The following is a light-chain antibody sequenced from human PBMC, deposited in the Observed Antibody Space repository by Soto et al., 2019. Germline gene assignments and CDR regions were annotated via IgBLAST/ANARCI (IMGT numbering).Light chain of an antibody. J-gene: IGLJ1*01. Sequence: QSVLTQPPSVSGSPGQSVTISCTGTSSDVGSYNRVSWYQQPPGTAPKLMIYEVSNRPSGVPDRFSGSKSGNTASLTISGLQAEDEADSYCSSYTSSSTLYVFGTGTKVTVL. CDR3: SSYTSSSTLYV. V-gene: IGLV2-18*02. CDR2: EVS. CDR1: SSDVGSYNR.